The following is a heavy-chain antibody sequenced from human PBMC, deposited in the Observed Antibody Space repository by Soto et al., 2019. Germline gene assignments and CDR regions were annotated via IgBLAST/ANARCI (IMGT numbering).Heavy chain of an antibody. D-gene: IGHD4-17*01. V-gene: IGHV4-61*01. CDR2: IYYSGST. J-gene: IGHJ4*02. Sequence: SETLSLTCTVSGGSVSSGSYYWSWIRQPPGKGLEWIGYIYYSGSTNYNPSLKSRVTISVDTSKNQFSLKLSSVTAADTAVYYCARELIVGYGDYFFDYWGQGTLVTVS. CDR1: GGSVSSGSYY. CDR3: ARELIVGYGDYFFDY.